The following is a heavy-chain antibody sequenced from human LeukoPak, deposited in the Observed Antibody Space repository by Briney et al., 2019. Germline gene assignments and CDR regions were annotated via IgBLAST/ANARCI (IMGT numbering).Heavy chain of an antibody. V-gene: IGHV3-33*01. Sequence: GGSLRLSCAASGFTFSSYGMHWVRQAPGKGLEWVAVIWYDGSNKYYADSVKSRFTISRDNSKNTLYLQMNSLRAEDTAVYYCARDKGSGWSHFDYWGQGTLVTVSS. CDR3: ARDKGSGWSHFDY. J-gene: IGHJ4*02. CDR1: GFTFSSYG. CDR2: IWYDGSNK. D-gene: IGHD6-19*01.